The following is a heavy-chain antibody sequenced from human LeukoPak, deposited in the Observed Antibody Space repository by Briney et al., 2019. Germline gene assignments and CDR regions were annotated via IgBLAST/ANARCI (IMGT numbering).Heavy chain of an antibody. Sequence: GGSLRLSCAASGFTFTSYGMHWVRQAPGKGLEWVAVISYDGSTKYHADSVKGRFTISRDNSKNTLFLQMNSLRAEDTAVYYCAEPSAAGTIGYFHHWGQGTLVTVSS. CDR2: ISYDGSTK. J-gene: IGHJ1*01. V-gene: IGHV3-30*18. D-gene: IGHD6-13*01. CDR1: GFTFTSYG. CDR3: AEPSAAGTIGYFHH.